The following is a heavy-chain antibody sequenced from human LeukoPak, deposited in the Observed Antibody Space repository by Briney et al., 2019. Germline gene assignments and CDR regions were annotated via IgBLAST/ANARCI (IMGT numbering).Heavy chain of an antibody. Sequence: GGSLRLSCAASGFTFSSYGMHWVRQAPGKRLEWVAVIRYGGSDKYYADSVKGRFTISRDNSKNTLYLQMNSLRAEDTAVYYCATAPSGSGTFLDYWGQGTLVTVSS. V-gene: IGHV3-30*02. J-gene: IGHJ4*02. CDR1: GFTFSSYG. CDR2: IRYGGSDK. D-gene: IGHD3-10*01. CDR3: ATAPSGSGTFLDY.